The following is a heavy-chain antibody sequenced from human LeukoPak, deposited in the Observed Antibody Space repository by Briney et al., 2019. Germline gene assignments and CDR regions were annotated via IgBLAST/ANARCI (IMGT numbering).Heavy chain of an antibody. D-gene: IGHD3-10*01. J-gene: IGHJ6*03. CDR3: ATVFRAYYYYMAV. V-gene: IGHV3-21*01. CDR2: ISGGSSHL. Sequence: GGSLRLSCAASGFTFSSYWMNWVRQAPGKGLEWVSSISGGSSHLYYAESVRGRFTISRDNAKNSMFLQMNSLRAEDTGVYYCATVFRAYYYYMAVWGKGTTVTVSS. CDR1: GFTFSSYW.